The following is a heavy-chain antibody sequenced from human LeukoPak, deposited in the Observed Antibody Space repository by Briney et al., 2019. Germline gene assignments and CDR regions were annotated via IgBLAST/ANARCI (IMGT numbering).Heavy chain of an antibody. CDR3: ARGPAAGIDTGHYDY. J-gene: IGHJ4*02. D-gene: IGHD6-13*01. Sequence: SETLSLTCTVSGGPIRSYYWTWIRQPPGKGLEWIGHIYYTGSTTYNPSLKSRVTISVDTSKDQFSLKLTSVTAADTAVYYCARGPAAGIDTGHYDYWGQGTLVTVSS. V-gene: IGHV4-59*01. CDR1: GGPIRSYY. CDR2: IYYTGST.